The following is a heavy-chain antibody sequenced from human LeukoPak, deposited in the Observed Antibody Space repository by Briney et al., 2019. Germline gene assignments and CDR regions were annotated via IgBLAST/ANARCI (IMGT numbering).Heavy chain of an antibody. D-gene: IGHD1-20*01. J-gene: IGHJ5*02. CDR1: GFTFSDHW. V-gene: IGHV3-7*03. CDR2: INEDGATK. CDR3: ARPLFCAFDNCGYWLDP. Sequence: GGSLRLSCAASGFTFSDHWMAWVRQAPGKGLEWVANINEDGATKNYVDSVKGRFTISRDSAKNSLHLQMNSLRGEDTAVYYCARPLFCAFDNCGYWLDPWGPGTLVTVSS.